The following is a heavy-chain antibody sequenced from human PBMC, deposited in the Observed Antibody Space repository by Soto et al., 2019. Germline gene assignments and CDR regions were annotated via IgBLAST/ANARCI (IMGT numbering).Heavy chain of an antibody. CDR2: IIPIFGTA. CDR1: GGTFSSYA. V-gene: IGHV1-69*01. D-gene: IGHD6-6*01. CDR3: ARDTGIEYSISGFFDY. J-gene: IGHJ4*02. Sequence: QVQLVHSGAEVKKTGSSVKVSCKSSGGTFSSYAISWVRQATGQGLESMGVIIPIFGTANYAQKCQGRVTSNEDESTSTAYMELSSLRSEDTDVYCCARDTGIEYSISGFFDYWGQGTLVTVSS.